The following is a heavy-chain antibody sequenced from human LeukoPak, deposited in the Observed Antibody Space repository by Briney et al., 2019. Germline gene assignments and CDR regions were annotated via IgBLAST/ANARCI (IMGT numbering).Heavy chain of an antibody. CDR2: IYSGGST. CDR3: ARERGVGAANTYYYYYGMDV. CDR1: GFTVSSNY. D-gene: IGHD2-15*01. Sequence: GGSLRLSCAASGFTVSSNYMSWVRQAPGKGLEWVPVIYSGGSTYYADSVKGRFTISRDNSKNTLYLQMNSLRAEDTAVYYCARERGVGAANTYYYYYGMDVWGQGTTVTVSS. V-gene: IGHV3-66*01. J-gene: IGHJ6*02.